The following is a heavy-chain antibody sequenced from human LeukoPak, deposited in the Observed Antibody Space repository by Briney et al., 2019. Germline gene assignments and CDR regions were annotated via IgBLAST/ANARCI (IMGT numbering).Heavy chain of an antibody. CDR3: ASTQYSSGWYDYGMDV. CDR1: GFTFSSYS. V-gene: IGHV3-21*01. J-gene: IGHJ6*02. CDR2: ISSSSYI. D-gene: IGHD6-19*01. Sequence: GGSLRLSCAASGFTFSSYSMNWVRQAPGRGLEWVSSISSSSYIYYADSVKGRFTISRDNAKNSLYLQMNSLRAEDTAVYYCASTQYSSGWYDYGMDVWGQGTTVTVSS.